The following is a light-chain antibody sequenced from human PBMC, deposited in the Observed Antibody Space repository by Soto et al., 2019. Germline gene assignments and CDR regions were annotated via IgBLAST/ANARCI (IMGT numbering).Light chain of an antibody. CDR2: KAS. V-gene: IGKV1-5*03. J-gene: IGKJ1*01. CDR1: QTIRSW. Sequence: DTQRTQSPLTVAGSEGVRVTXTCWASQTIRSWLAWYQQKPGKVPKLLIYKASTLKSGVPSRFRGSRSGPDFTLTISSMQPKDFATYFCQKLNAEPPWTLGQGIKLDVK. CDR3: QKLNAEPPWT.